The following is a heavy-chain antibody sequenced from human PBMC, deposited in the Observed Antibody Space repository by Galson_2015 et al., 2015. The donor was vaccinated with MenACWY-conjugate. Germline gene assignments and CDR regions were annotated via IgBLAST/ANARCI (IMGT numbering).Heavy chain of an antibody. CDR1: GFTFSSYW. CDR3: ARVMNDYGGNPYTGIDY. CDR2: INSDGSST. Sequence: SLRLSCAASGFTFSSYWMHWVRQAPGKGLVWVSRINSDGSSTSYADSVKGRFTISRDNAKNTLYLQMNSLRAEDTAVYYCARVMNDYGGNPYTGIDYWGQGTLVTVSS. J-gene: IGHJ4*02. D-gene: IGHD4-23*01. V-gene: IGHV3-74*01.